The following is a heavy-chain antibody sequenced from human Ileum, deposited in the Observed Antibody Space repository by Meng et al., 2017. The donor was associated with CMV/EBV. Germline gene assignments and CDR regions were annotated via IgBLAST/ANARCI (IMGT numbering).Heavy chain of an antibody. V-gene: IGHV4-39*07. CDR1: GGSIRRGTYF. D-gene: IGHD6-13*01. CDR2: IYYSGST. CDR3: AGDWGPYSSRGYFDP. J-gene: IGHJ5*02. Sequence: QVQLQASGPGLVTPSETLALTCTVPGGSIRRGTYFWAWIRQSPGKGLEWIGSIYYSGSTYDNPSLKSRVTMSVDTFKNQFSLKLTSVTAADTAVYYCAGDWGPYSSRGYFDPWGQGTLVTVSS.